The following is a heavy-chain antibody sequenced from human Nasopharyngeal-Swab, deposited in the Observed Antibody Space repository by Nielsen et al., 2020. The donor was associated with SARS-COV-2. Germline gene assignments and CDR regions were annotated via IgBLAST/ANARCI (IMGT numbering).Heavy chain of an antibody. V-gene: IGHV3-23*01. CDR1: GFTFSSYA. J-gene: IGHJ5*02. CDR2: ISGSGGST. D-gene: IGHD4-11*01. Sequence: GESLKISCAASGFTFSSYAMSWVRQAPGKGLEWVSAISGSGGSTYYADSVKGRFTISRDNAKNSLYLQMNSLRAEDTAVYYCARDRLSTVTTYWNWFDPWGQGTLVTVSS. CDR3: ARDRLSTVTTYWNWFDP.